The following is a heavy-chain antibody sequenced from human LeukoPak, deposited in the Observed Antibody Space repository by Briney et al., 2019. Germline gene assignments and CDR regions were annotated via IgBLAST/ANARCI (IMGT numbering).Heavy chain of an antibody. CDR1: GFTGGLSLSSSS. Sequence: PGGSLRLSCTASGFTGGLSLSSSSMSWVRLAPGKGLEWVSSISSVSSFIFYADSVKDRFTISRDNAKNSVFLHMNSLRAEDMALYYCARDQGDFTLTAVQWGQGTLVTVSS. CDR3: ARDQGDFTLTAVQ. J-gene: IGHJ1*01. D-gene: IGHD2-21*02. CDR2: ISSVSSFI. V-gene: IGHV3-21*06.